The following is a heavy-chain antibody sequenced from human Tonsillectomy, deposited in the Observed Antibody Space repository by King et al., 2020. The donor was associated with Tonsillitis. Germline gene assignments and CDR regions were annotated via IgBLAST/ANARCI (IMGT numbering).Heavy chain of an antibody. CDR2: IIPMFGTT. Sequence: VQLVQSGAEVKKPGSSVKVSCKASGGTFSSSAISWVRQAPGQGLEWMGGIIPMFGTTNDAQKFQGRVTITADESTSTAYMELSSLRSDDTAVYYCAREAGMVVPHDALDIWGQGTMVTVSS. CDR3: AREAGMVVPHDALDI. V-gene: IGHV1-69*01. J-gene: IGHJ3*02. D-gene: IGHD3-22*01. CDR1: GGTFSSSA.